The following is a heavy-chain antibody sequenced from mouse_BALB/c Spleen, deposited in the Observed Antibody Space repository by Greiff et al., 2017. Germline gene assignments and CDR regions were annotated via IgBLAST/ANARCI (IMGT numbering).Heavy chain of an antibody. Sequence: QVQLQQSGAELVRPGASVTLSCKASGYTFTDYEMHWVKQTPVHGLEWIGAIDPETGGTAYNQKFKGKATLTADKSSSTAYMELRSLTSEDSAVYYCTRNGAYYRYDGPYYYAMDYWGQGTSVTVSS. CDR1: GYTFTDYE. V-gene: IGHV1-15*01. D-gene: IGHD2-14*01. CDR3: TRNGAYYRYDGPYYYAMDY. CDR2: IDPETGGT. J-gene: IGHJ4*01.